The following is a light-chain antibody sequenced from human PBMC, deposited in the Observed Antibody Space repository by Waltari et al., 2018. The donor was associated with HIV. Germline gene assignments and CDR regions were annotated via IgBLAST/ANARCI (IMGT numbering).Light chain of an antibody. J-gene: IGLJ3*02. V-gene: IGLV8-61*01. CDR1: SDSVSINYY. CDR2: STY. CDR3: ALYMTGAKWV. Sequence: QTVVTQEPSFSVSPGGTVTLTCALNSDSVSINYYPGWFQQTPGQAPRTLISSTYSRSVGVPVRVPGSILGNKAALTITGAQADDDSVYFCALYMTGAKWVFGGGTKLTVL.